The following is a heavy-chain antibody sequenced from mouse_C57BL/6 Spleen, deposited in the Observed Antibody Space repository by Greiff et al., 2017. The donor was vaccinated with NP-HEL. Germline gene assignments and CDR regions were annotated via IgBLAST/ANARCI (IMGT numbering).Heavy chain of an antibody. CDR3: ATPLYYDFPFAY. V-gene: IGHV1-82*01. CDR2: IYPGDGDT. J-gene: IGHJ3*01. CDR1: GYAFSSSW. Sequence: VQLQQSGPELVKPGASVKISCKASGYAFSSSWMHWVKQRPGKGLEWIGRIYPGDGDTNYNGKFKGKATLTADKSSSTAYMQLSSLTSEDSAVYFCATPLYYDFPFAYWGQGTLVTVSA. D-gene: IGHD2-4*01.